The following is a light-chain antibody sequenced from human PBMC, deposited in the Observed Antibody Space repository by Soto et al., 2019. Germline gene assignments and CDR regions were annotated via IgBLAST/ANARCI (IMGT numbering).Light chain of an antibody. J-gene: IGKJ5*01. CDR3: QQYNDWFSIT. CDR2: DTS. Sequence: EIVLTQSPVTLSVSPGERAALSCRASQSVSSKLAWYRQRPGQAPRLVIYDTSTRATGVPARFSGSGSGTEFTLTISSLQSEDFGVYYCQQYNDWFSITFGQGTRLEIK. CDR1: QSVSSK. V-gene: IGKV3-15*01.